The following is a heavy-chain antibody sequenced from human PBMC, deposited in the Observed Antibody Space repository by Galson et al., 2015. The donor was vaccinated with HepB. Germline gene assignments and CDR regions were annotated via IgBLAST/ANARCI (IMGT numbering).Heavy chain of an antibody. D-gene: IGHD4-17*01. CDR1: GFSFSSHG. CDR2: IVYSGDEE. CDR3: VREQGYGGYRTSDY. J-gene: IGHJ4*02. V-gene: IGHV3-33*01. Sequence: SLRLSCAASGFSFSSHGMPWVRQAPGKGLEWVAVIVYSGDEEHLPDSATGRFPSSRATSKNMLYLQLNSLRAEDTAVYYCVREQGYGGYRTSDYWGQGTLVTVPS.